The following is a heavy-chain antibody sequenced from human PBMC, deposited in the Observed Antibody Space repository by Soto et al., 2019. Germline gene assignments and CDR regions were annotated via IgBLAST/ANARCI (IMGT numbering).Heavy chain of an antibody. D-gene: IGHD3-3*01. V-gene: IGHV1-69*13. CDR1: GGTFSSYA. CDR3: ATEGASITIFGVGPWAGREA. Sequence: SVNVSCKASGGTFSSYAISWVRQAPGQGLEWMGGIIPIFGTSNYAQKFQGRVTITADESTSTAYMELSSLRSEDTAVYYCATEGASITIFGVGPWAGREAWGNGNTVIVSA. J-gene: IGHJ6*04. CDR2: IIPIFGTS.